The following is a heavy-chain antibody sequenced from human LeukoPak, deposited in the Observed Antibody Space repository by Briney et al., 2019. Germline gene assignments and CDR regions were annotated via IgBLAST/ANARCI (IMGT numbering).Heavy chain of an antibody. CDR3: GKDLAGSYLLDY. CDR2: ITWDGATT. J-gene: IGHJ4*02. V-gene: IGHV3-43*01. Sequence: GGSLRLSCVASGFAFNEYTMHWVRQAPGKGLEWVSLITWDGATTYYADSVKGRFTISRDNSKNSLYLQMNHLSTEDTALYYCGKDLAGSYLLDYWGQGTLVTVSS. D-gene: IGHD3-10*01. CDR1: GFAFNEYT.